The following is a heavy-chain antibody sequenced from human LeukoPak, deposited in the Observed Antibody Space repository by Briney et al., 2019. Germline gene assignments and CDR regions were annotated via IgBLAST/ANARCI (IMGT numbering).Heavy chain of an antibody. Sequence: ASVKVSCKASGYTFTGYYMHWVRQAPGQGLEWMGIINPSGGSTSYAQKFQGRVTMTRDTSTSTVYMELSSLRSEDTAVYYCARGGRAMITFGGVIVINYWGQGTLVTVSS. CDR2: INPSGGST. CDR1: GYTFTGYY. J-gene: IGHJ4*02. D-gene: IGHD3-16*02. CDR3: ARGGRAMITFGGVIVINY. V-gene: IGHV1-46*01.